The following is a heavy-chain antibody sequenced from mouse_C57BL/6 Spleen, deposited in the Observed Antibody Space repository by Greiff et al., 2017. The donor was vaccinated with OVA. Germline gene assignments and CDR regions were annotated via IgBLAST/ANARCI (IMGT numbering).Heavy chain of an antibody. CDR3: AGWGLDYGSPFWYFDV. CDR1: GYTFTDYY. D-gene: IGHD1-1*01. J-gene: IGHJ1*03. Sequence: EVQLQQSGPELVKPGASVKISCKASGYTFTDYYMNWVKQSHGKSLEWIGDINPNNGGTSYNQKFKGKATLTVDKSSSTAYMELRSLTSGDSAVYYCAGWGLDYGSPFWYFDVWGTGTTVTVSS. V-gene: IGHV1-26*01. CDR2: INPNNGGT.